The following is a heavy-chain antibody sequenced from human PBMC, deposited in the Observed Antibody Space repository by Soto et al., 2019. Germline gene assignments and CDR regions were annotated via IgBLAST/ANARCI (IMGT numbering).Heavy chain of an antibody. Sequence: LRLSCVGSGFIFSNYGIHWVRQAPGKGLEWVAVVSYDGTDKYYADSVKGRFTISRDNSKNTLYLQMNSLRAEDTAVYYCAKDIALVRGVIIDMDVWGQGTTVTVSS. D-gene: IGHD3-10*01. CDR3: AKDIALVRGVIIDMDV. CDR2: VSYDGTDK. J-gene: IGHJ6*02. V-gene: IGHV3-30*18. CDR1: GFIFSNYG.